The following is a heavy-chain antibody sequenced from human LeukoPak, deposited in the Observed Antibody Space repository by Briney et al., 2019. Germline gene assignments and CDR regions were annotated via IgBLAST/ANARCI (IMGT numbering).Heavy chain of an antibody. D-gene: IGHD3-10*01. CDR2: IYYSGST. CDR3: ARVRITMLYYFDY. V-gene: IGHV4-39*07. J-gene: IGHJ4*02. Sequence: SETLSLTCTVSGDSISSSSYYWGWIRQPPGKGLEWIGSIYYSGSTYYNPSLKSRVTISVDTSKNQFSLKLSSVTAADTAVYYCARVRITMLYYFDYWGQGTLVTVSS. CDR1: GDSISSSSYY.